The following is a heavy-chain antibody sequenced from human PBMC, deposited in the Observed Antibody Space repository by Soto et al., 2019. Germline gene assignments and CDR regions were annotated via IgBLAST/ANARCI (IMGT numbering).Heavy chain of an antibody. V-gene: IGHV4-31*03. CDR3: AGDLYYDFWSGYRNYMDV. Sequence: QVQLQESGPGLVEPAQTLSLTCTVSGGSVSSGGYYWSWIRQHPGKGLEWIGYIYYSGSTYYNPSLKSRVTISVDTSKNQFSLKLSSVTAADTAVYYFAGDLYYDFWSGYRNYMDVWGKGTTVTVSS. CDR1: GGSVSSGGYY. D-gene: IGHD3-3*01. J-gene: IGHJ6*03. CDR2: IYYSGST.